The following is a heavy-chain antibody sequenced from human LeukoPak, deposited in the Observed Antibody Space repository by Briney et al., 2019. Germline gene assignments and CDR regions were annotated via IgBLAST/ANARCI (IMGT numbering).Heavy chain of an antibody. V-gene: IGHV3-23*01. CDR3: AKGALVRGVQGPFDY. D-gene: IGHD3-10*01. J-gene: IGHJ4*02. Sequence: GGTLRLSCAASGFTFSNHGMNWVRQAPGKGLEWVSGISPSGDITYYADSVKGRFTISRDNSKNTLYLQMNGLRAEDTAVYYCAKGALVRGVQGPFDYWGQGTLVTVSS. CDR1: GFTFSNHG. CDR2: ISPSGDIT.